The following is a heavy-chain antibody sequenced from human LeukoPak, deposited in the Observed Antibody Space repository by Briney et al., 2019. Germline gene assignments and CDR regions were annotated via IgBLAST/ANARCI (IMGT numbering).Heavy chain of an antibody. CDR1: GYVFIDYY. CDR2: FNPSSGGT. V-gene: IGHV1-2*02. Sequence: ASVKVSCKASGYVFIDYYMHWVRQAPGQGLEWMGWFNPSSGGTNYAQQFQGRVTMTSDTSRSTVYMELSRLGSDDTAVYYCARDEDRDDFNAFDVWGQGTMVTVSA. J-gene: IGHJ3*01. D-gene: IGHD5-24*01. CDR3: ARDEDRDDFNAFDV.